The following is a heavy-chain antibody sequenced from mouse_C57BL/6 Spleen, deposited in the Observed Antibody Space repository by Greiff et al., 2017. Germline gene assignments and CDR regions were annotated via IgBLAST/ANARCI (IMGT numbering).Heavy chain of an antibody. V-gene: IGHV1-80*01. CDR1: GYAFSSYW. D-gene: IGHD2-5*01. J-gene: IGHJ3*01. CDR2: IYPGDGDT. Sequence: QVQLQQSGAELVKPGASVKISCKASGYAFSSYWMNWVKQRPGKGLEWIGQIYPGDGDTNYNGKFKGKATLTADKSSSTAYMQLSSLTSEDSAVYFCARRSYYSNYIFAYWGQGTLVTVSA. CDR3: ARRSYYSNYIFAY.